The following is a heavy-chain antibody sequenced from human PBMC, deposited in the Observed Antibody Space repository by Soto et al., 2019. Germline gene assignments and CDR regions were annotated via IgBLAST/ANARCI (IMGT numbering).Heavy chain of an antibody. CDR1: GYTFTNYA. D-gene: IGHD2-2*01. V-gene: IGHV1-3*01. CDR3: ARDGIVVVPSAMRLWFDP. CDR2: INAVNGDT. Sequence: ASVKVSCKASGYTFTNYAMHWVRQAPGQRLEWMGWINAVNGDTKYSQRFQGRLTITRDTAATTAYMELSSLRSEDTAVYYWARDGIVVVPSAMRLWFDPRGQGTLVTVSS. J-gene: IGHJ5*02.